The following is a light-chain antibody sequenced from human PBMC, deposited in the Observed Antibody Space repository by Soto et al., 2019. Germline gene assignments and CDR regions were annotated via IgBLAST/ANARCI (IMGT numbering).Light chain of an antibody. CDR2: RNN. V-gene: IGLV1-47*01. CDR3: AAWDDSLSGYVV. Sequence: QSVLTQPPSASGTPGQRVTISCSGSSSNIGSNYVYWYQQFPGTAPELLIYRNNQRPSGVPDRFSGSKSGTSASLAISGLRSEDEADYYCAAWDDSLSGYVVFGGGTKLTVL. J-gene: IGLJ2*01. CDR1: SSNIGSNY.